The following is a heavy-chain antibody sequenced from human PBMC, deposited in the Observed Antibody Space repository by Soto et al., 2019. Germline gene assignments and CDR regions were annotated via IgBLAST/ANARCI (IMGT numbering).Heavy chain of an antibody. CDR2: ISTGGTPT. V-gene: IGHV3-11*01. CDR3: ARDAGPNVLDV. D-gene: IGHD6-13*01. J-gene: IGHJ6*02. CDR1: GFNFNDYY. Sequence: QVQLVESGGGVVKPGGSLRLSCAASGFNFNDYYMGWLRQAPGRGLEWFAYISTGGTPTYFSDSMKGRLTTPRDNTQKSMYLHMNSLRAGDTAVYYCARDAGPNVLDVWGPGTTGSVSS.